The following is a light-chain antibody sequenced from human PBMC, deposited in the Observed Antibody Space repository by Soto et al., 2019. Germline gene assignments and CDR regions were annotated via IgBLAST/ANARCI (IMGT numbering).Light chain of an antibody. J-gene: IGKJ1*01. CDR3: QQYGSSSWT. CDR2: GAS. V-gene: IGKV3-20*01. Sequence: EIVLTQSPGTLSLSPGDRATLSCRASQSVSTSYLAWYQQKFGQAPRLLIYGASSRATGIPDRFSGSGSGTDFTLTISRLEPVDFAVYFCQQYGSSSWTFGQGTKVDIK. CDR1: QSVSTSY.